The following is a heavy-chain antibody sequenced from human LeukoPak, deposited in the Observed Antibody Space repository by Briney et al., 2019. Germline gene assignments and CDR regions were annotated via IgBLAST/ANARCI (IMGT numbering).Heavy chain of an antibody. CDR2: ISSSGSTI. J-gene: IGHJ4*02. Sequence: GGSLRLSCAASGFTFSDYYMSWIRQAPGKGLEWVSSISSSGSTIYYTDSVKGRFTISRDNAKNSLYLQMNSLETEDTAVYYCVRGHLSFDYWGQGTLVTVSS. CDR1: GFTFSDYY. CDR3: VRGHLSFDY. V-gene: IGHV3-11*01.